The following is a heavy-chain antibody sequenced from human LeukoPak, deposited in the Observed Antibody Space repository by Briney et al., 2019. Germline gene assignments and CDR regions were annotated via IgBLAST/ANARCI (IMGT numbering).Heavy chain of an antibody. D-gene: IGHD3-22*01. V-gene: IGHV1-46*01. CDR3: ARDLYYYDSSGYYYVFNH. J-gene: IGHJ4*02. CDR1: GYTFISYS. CDR2: INPSGGST. Sequence: ASVKVSCKASGYTFISYSMNWVRQAPGQGLEWMGIINPSGGSTSYAQKFQGRVTMTRDMSTSTVYMELSSLRSEDTAVYYCARDLYYYDSSGYYYVFNHWGQGTLVTVSS.